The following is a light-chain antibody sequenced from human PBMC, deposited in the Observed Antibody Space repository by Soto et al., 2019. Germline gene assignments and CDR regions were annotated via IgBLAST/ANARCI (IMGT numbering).Light chain of an antibody. CDR3: QQANHFPFT. J-gene: IGKJ4*01. V-gene: IGKV1-12*01. CDR1: QGIRNW. CDR2: GAA. Sequence: DIQMTQSPSSVSASVGDRVTITCRAIQGIRNWLTWYQQNPGKGPNLLIYGAATLKTGVPSRFSGSGFGTEFTLIINNLQPEDFATYYCQQANHFPFTFGGGTKVDIK.